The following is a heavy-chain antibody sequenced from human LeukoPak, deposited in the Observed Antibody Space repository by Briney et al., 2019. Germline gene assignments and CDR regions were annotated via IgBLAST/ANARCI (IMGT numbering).Heavy chain of an antibody. Sequence: ASVKVSCKASGYTFTAYYIHWVRQALGQGLEWMGWFNPNSGGTNYAQEFQGRVTMTRDTSISTAYMELSRLRSDDTAVYYCAREYYFDNSGYYGVGDYWGQGTLVTVSS. CDR3: AREYYFDNSGYYGVGDY. V-gene: IGHV1-2*02. D-gene: IGHD3-22*01. J-gene: IGHJ4*02. CDR2: FNPNSGGT. CDR1: GYTFTAYY.